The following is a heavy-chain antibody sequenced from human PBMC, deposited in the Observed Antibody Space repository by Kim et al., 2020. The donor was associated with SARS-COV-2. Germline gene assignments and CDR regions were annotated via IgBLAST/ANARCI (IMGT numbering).Heavy chain of an antibody. CDR3: ARERGVVTPVGYYYYGMDV. Sequence: GRITISRENSKNTLYLQMNSLRAEDTAVYYCARERGVVTPVGYYYYGMDVWGQGTTVTVSS. V-gene: IGHV3-30*01. D-gene: IGHD2-21*02. J-gene: IGHJ6*02.